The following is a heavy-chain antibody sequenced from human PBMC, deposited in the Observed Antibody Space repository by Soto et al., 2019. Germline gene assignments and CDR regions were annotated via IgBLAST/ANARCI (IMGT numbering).Heavy chain of an antibody. J-gene: IGHJ3*02. CDR2: IKQDGSEK. V-gene: IGHV3-7*03. Sequence: GGSLRRSCAASGFTFSSYWMSWVRQAPGKGLEWVANIKQDGSEKYYVDSVKGRFTISRDNAKNSLYLQMNSLRAEDTAVYYCARGGGYSYGYGAFDIWGQGTMVTVSS. CDR1: GFTFSSYW. CDR3: ARGGGYSYGYGAFDI. D-gene: IGHD5-18*01.